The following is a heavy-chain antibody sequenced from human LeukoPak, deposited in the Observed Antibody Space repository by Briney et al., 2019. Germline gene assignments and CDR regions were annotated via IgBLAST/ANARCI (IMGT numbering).Heavy chain of an antibody. V-gene: IGHV4-31*03. Sequence: SSQTLSLTCTVSGGSISSGGYYWSWIRQHPGKGLERLGYIYYNGNTYYNPSLKGRVTISLDTSKKQFSLTVRSVTAADTAIYYCARDPQLGIGRPSDDFDIWGQGTMVTVSS. CDR3: ARDPQLGIGRPSDDFDI. CDR2: IYYNGNT. CDR1: GGSISSGGYY. J-gene: IGHJ3*02. D-gene: IGHD7-27*01.